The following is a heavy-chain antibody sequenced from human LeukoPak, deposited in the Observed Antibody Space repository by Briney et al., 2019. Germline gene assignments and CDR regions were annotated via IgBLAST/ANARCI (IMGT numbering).Heavy chain of an antibody. CDR3: ARIPRIAARHYFDY. CDR2: INPNSGGT. J-gene: IGHJ4*02. Sequence: ASVKVSCKASGYTFTSYGISWVRQAPGQGLEWMGWINPNSGGTNYAQKFQGRVTMTRDTSISTAYMELSRLRSDDTAVYYCARIPRIAARHYFDYWGQGTLVTVSS. D-gene: IGHD6-6*01. V-gene: IGHV1-2*02. CDR1: GYTFTSYG.